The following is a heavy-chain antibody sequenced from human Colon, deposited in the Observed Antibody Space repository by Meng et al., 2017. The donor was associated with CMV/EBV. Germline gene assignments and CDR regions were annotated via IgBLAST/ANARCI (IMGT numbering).Heavy chain of an antibody. CDR3: AKGAASGVTAPDY. D-gene: IGHD2-21*02. CDR1: RFTFSRYW. Sequence: GESLKISCGASRFTFSRYWLTWVRQAPGKGLEWVSRIRGNGGSAAYADSVQDRFTISRDNSQNTLYLQMNSLRAEDTAVYYCAKGAASGVTAPDYWGQGTLVTVSS. J-gene: IGHJ4*02. V-gene: IGHV3-23*01. CDR2: IRGNGGSA.